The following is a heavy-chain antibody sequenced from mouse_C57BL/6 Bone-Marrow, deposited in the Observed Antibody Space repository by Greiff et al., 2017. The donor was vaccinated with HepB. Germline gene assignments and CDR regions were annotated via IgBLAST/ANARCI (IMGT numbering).Heavy chain of an antibody. D-gene: IGHD2-4*01. CDR1: GYTFTSYW. Sequence: QVQLQQPGAELVKPGASVKLSCKASGYTFTSYWMHWVKQRPGQGLEWIGMIHPNSGSTNYNEKFKSKATQTVDKSSSTAYMQLSSLTSEDSAVYYCARSGGLRPWFAYWGQGTLVTVSS. CDR3: ARSGGLRPWFAY. CDR2: IHPNSGST. V-gene: IGHV1-64*01. J-gene: IGHJ3*01.